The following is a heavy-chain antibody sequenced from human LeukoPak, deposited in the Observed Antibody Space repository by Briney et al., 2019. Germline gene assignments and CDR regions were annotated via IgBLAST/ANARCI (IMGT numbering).Heavy chain of an antibody. Sequence: PSETLSLTCTVSGGSISSYYWSWIRQPPGKGLEWIGYIYYSGSTNYNPSLKSRVTISVDTSKNQFSLKLSSVTAADTAVYYCARASPYYYDSSGYYSAFDIWGQGTMVTVSS. V-gene: IGHV4-59*01. CDR1: GGSISSYY. CDR3: ARASPYYYDSSGYYSAFDI. J-gene: IGHJ3*02. CDR2: IYYSGST. D-gene: IGHD3-22*01.